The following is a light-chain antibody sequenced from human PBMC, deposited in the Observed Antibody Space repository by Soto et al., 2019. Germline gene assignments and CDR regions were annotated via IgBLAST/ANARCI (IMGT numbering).Light chain of an antibody. Sequence: ALQLTQSPSSLSASVGDRVIITCRAGQGISNALAWYQQKAGKAPKLLIYYASTLESGVPSRFSGSGSGTDFTLTISSLQPEDFATYYCQQFNNYPATFGQGTKLEIK. CDR3: QQFNNYPAT. CDR2: YAS. J-gene: IGKJ2*01. V-gene: IGKV1D-13*01. CDR1: QGISNA.